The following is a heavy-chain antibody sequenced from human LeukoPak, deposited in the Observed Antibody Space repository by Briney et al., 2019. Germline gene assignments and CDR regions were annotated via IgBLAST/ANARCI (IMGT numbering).Heavy chain of an antibody. J-gene: IGHJ6*02. CDR2: IYYRGST. D-gene: IGHD2-15*01. CDR1: GGPISSYY. CDR3: ARHPQLYCSGGSCYGEYYYYGMDV. Sequence: SDTLSLICTVSGGPISSYYWSCIRQPPGKGLEGIGYIYYRGSTNHNPSLKSRVTISVDTSKNQFSLKLSSVTAADTAVYYCARHPQLYCSGGSCYGEYYYYGMDVWGQGTTVTVSS. V-gene: IGHV4-59*08.